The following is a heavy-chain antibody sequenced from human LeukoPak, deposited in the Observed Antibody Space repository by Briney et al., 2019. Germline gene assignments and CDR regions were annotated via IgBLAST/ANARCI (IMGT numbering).Heavy chain of an antibody. CDR1: GGSLSNNY. D-gene: IGHD4-11*01. V-gene: IGHV4-4*09. J-gene: IGHJ4*02. Sequence: SETLSLTCTVSGGSLSNNYWSWIRQPPGRGLKWIGYIYPSGSTGYNPSLKSRATISIDTSKNLFSLRLTSVTAADSAVYYCARRPYSNYEFDYWGQGTLVTVSS. CDR2: IYPSGST. CDR3: ARRPYSNYEFDY.